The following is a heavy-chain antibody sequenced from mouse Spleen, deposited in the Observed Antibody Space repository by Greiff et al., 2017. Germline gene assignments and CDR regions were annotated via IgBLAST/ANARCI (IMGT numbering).Heavy chain of an antibody. J-gene: IGHJ2*01. CDR1: GFTFSDYG. Sequence: DVMLVESGGGLVKPGGSLKLSCAASGFTFSDYGMHWVRQAPEKGLEWVAYISSGSSTIYYADTVKGRFTISRDNAKNTLFLQMTSLRSEDTAMYYCARITVDYFDYWGQGTTLTVSS. D-gene: IGHD1-1*01. CDR2: ISSGSSTI. V-gene: IGHV5-17*01. CDR3: ARITVDYFDY.